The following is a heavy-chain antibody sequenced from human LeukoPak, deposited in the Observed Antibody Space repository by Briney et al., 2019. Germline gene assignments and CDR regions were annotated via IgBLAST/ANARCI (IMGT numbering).Heavy chain of an antibody. V-gene: IGHV4-59*08. D-gene: IGHD6-19*01. CDR3: ARAVSGRFDY. J-gene: IGHJ4*02. Sequence: SETLSLTCTVSGGSMSPHHWSWIRQPPGKGLEWTGYIYYSGSTNYNPSLKSRVTISVDTSKNQFSLKLSSVTAADTAMYYCARAVSGRFDYWGQGTLVTVSS. CDR2: IYYSGST. CDR1: GGSMSPHH.